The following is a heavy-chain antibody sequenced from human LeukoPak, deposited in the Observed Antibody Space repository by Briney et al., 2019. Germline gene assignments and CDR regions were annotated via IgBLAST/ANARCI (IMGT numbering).Heavy chain of an antibody. CDR1: GGSISSSSYY. V-gene: IGHV4-39*07. J-gene: IGHJ4*02. D-gene: IGHD3-10*01. CDR2: TYYSGST. CDR3: RLLWFGGGGTMFDY. Sequence: SQTLSLTCTVSGGSISSSSYYWGWIRQPPGKGLEWIGSTYYSGSTYYNPSLKSRVTISVDTSKNQFSLKLSSVTAADTAVYYCRLLWFGGGGTMFDYWGQGTLVTVSS.